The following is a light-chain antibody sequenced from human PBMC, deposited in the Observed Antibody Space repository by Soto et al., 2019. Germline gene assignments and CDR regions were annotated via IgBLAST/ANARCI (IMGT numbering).Light chain of an antibody. V-gene: IGLV2-14*01. CDR3: SSYTTNITPVV. Sequence: QSALTQPASVSGSPGQSITISCTGTSGDIGGDNYVSWYQQHPGKAPKLLISEVTNRPSGVSNRFSGSKSGNTASLTISGLQAEDEADYYCSSYTTNITPVVFGGGTKLTVL. J-gene: IGLJ2*01. CDR2: EVT. CDR1: SGDIGGDNY.